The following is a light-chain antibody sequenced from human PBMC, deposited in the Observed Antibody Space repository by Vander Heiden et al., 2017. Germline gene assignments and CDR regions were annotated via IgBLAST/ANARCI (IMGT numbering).Light chain of an antibody. CDR1: SSDVGGYND. CDR3: SSYTSSSTVV. V-gene: IGLV2-14*01. J-gene: IGLJ2*01. Sequence: QSALTQPASVSGSPGQSIPISCPGPSSDVGGYNDVPWYQQHPGKAPKLMSYEVSNRPSGVSNRFSGSKSGNTAALTISGLQAEDEADYYCSSYTSSSTVVFGGGTKLTVL. CDR2: EVS.